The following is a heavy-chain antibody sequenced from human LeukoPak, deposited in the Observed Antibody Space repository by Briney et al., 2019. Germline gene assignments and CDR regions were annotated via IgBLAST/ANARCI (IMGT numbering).Heavy chain of an antibody. J-gene: IGHJ3*02. D-gene: IGHD2-15*01. CDR2: ISNSGGGT. CDR3: AKGGGPRAFDI. V-gene: IGHV3-23*01. CDR1: GFTFSTYA. Sequence: PGGSLRLSCAASGFTFSTYAISWVRQAPGKGPEWVSAISNSGGGTYYADFVKGRFTISRDNSKNTLYLQMNTLRADDTAVYYCAKGGGPRAFDIWGQGTMVTVSS.